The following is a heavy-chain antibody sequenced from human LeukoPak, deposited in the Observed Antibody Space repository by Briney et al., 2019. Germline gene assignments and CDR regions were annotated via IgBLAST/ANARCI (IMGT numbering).Heavy chain of an antibody. CDR3: ARANLDWFDP. CDR1: GYTFTGYG. J-gene: IGHJ5*02. D-gene: IGHD1-1*01. Sequence: ASVKLSCKASGYTFTGYGITWVRQAPGQGLEWMGWISGFNGDANYAQKLQGRVTMTIDTSTSTAYMDLRSLRSDDTAIYYCARANLDWFDPWGPGTLVTVSS. V-gene: IGHV1-18*01. CDR2: ISGFNGDA.